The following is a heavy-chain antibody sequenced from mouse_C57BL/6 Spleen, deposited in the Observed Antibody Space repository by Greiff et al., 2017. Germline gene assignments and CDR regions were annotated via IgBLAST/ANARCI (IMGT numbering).Heavy chain of an antibody. CDR2: ISDGGSYT. D-gene: IGHD2-3*01. CDR1: GFTFSSYA. Sequence: EVQVVESGGGLVKPGGSLKLSCAASGFTFSSYAMSWVRQTPEKRLEWVATISDGGSYTYYPDNVKGRFTISRDNAKNNLYLQMSHLKSEDTAMYYCARVHDGGYYAMDYWGQGTSVTVSS. V-gene: IGHV5-4*01. CDR3: ARVHDGGYYAMDY. J-gene: IGHJ4*01.